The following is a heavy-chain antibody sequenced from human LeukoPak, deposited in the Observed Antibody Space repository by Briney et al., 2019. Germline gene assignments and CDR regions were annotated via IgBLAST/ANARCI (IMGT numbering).Heavy chain of an antibody. CDR3: ARDRRIAAAGIYYFDY. D-gene: IGHD6-13*01. CDR2: IYYSGST. J-gene: IGHJ4*02. CDR1: GGSISSYY. Sequence: SETLSLTCTVSGGSISSYYWSWIRQPPGKGLEWIGYIYYSGSTNYNPSLKSRVTISVDTSKNQFSLKLSSVTAADTAVYYCARDRRIAAAGIYYFDYWGQGTLVTVSS. V-gene: IGHV4-59*01.